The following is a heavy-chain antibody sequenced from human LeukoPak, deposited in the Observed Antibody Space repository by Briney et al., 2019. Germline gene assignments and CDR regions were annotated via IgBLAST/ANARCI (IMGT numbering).Heavy chain of an antibody. CDR2: MNPNSGNT. V-gene: IGHV1-8*03. J-gene: IGHJ4*02. CDR1: GYTFTSYD. CDR3: ARGPAWEGTHYYFDY. Sequence: ASVKVSCKASGYTFTSYDINWVRQATGQGLEWMGWMNPNSGNTGYAQKFQGRITITRDTSISTAYMELSSLRSEDTAVYYCARGPAWEGTHYYFDYRGQGILVTVSS. D-gene: IGHD1-26*01.